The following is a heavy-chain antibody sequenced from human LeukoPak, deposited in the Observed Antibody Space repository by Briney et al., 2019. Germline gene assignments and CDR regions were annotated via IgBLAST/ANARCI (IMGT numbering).Heavy chain of an antibody. CDR1: GYIFTSYY. Sequence: ASVKVSCKASGYIFTSYYIHWVRQAPGQGLEWMGIIDPSGGDTSYAQKFQGRVTMTRDTSTSTVYMELSSLRSEDTAVYYCARDYYRFDYWGQGTLVTVSS. J-gene: IGHJ4*02. CDR3: ARDYYRFDY. D-gene: IGHD3-22*01. CDR2: IDPSGGDT. V-gene: IGHV1-46*01.